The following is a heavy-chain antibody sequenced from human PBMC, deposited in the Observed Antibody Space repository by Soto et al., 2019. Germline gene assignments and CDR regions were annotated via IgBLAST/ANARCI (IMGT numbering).Heavy chain of an antibody. Sequence: EVQLLESGGGLVQPGGSLTLSCAASGFTFSTYAMTWVRQAPGKGLEWVSTISDSDGSTYYADSVKGRFTISRDNSKNTVYLQMNSLRAEDTGVYYCAKEVEGGWYYFDYWGQGTLVTVSS. J-gene: IGHJ4*02. CDR3: AKEVEGGWYYFDY. CDR2: ISDSDGST. V-gene: IGHV3-23*01. CDR1: GFTFSTYA. D-gene: IGHD2-15*01.